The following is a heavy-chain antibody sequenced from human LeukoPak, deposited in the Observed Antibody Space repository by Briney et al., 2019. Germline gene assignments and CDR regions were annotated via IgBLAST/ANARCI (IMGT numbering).Heavy chain of an antibody. Sequence: GASVKVSCKASGYTFTGCYMHWVRQAPGQGLEWMGWINPDSGGTNYAQKFQGRVTMTRDTSISTAYMELSRLRSDDTAVYYCARDRRYCSTSSCSAPDVWGQGTTVTVSS. CDR1: GYTFTGCY. V-gene: IGHV1-2*02. D-gene: IGHD2-2*01. J-gene: IGHJ6*02. CDR3: ARDRRYCSTSSCSAPDV. CDR2: INPDSGGT.